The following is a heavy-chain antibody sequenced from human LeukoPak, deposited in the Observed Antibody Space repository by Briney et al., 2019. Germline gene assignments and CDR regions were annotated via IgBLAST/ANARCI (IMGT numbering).Heavy chain of an antibody. D-gene: IGHD3-3*01. Sequence: GGSLRLSCAAAGFTFSDAWMSWVRQAPGKGLEWVAVISYDGSNKYYADSVKGRFTISRDNSKNTLYLQMNSLRVEDTALYYCAKDRYYDFWSGYYIGDNWGQGTLVTVSS. CDR2: ISYDGSNK. CDR3: AKDRYYDFWSGYYIGDN. CDR1: GFTFSDAW. V-gene: IGHV3-30*18. J-gene: IGHJ4*02.